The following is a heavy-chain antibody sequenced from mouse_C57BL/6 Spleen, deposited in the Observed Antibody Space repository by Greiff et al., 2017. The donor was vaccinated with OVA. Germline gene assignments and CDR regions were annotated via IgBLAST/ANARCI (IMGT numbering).Heavy chain of an antibody. CDR1: GFSLTSYG. CDR3: ARAPHSYFDY. V-gene: IGHV2-2*01. CDR2: ICSGGST. D-gene: IGHD1-2*01. J-gene: IGHJ2*01. Sequence: QVQLQQSGPGLVQPSQSLSITCTVSGFSLTSYGVHWVRQSPGKGLEWLGVICSGGSTAYNAAFISRPSISKDNSKSQFFCKMNDLQADDTAIYYCARAPHSYFDYWGQGTTLTVSS.